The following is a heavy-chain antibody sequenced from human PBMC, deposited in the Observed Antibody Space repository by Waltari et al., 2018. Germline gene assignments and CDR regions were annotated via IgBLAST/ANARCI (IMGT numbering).Heavy chain of an antibody. CDR3: AREHGAVAGSYYYYGMDV. J-gene: IGHJ6*02. CDR1: GLTFHFSC. CDR2: VNSDGSST. V-gene: IGHV3-74*03. D-gene: IGHD6-19*01. Sequence: EVQLVGSGGGFVQPGGSLRPSPAASGLTFHFSCIHGVRQAPGKGLVWVERVNSDGSSTAYADSVKGRFTVSRDSARNTLLLQMNSLRVEDTAVYFCAREHGAVAGSYYYYGMDVWGQGTTVIVSS.